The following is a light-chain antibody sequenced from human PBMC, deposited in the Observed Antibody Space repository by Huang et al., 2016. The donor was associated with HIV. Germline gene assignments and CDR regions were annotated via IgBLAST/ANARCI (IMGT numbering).Light chain of an antibody. CDR1: QSFTRNY. CDR2: GAS. J-gene: IGKJ2*03. Sequence: EIVLTQSPDTLSLSPGERATVSCRASQSFTRNYLAWYQQRPGQAPKLLMYGASTRATGIPDRVGGSGSRTEFTLTISRLAPEDCAVYYCQQFGSSPPYSFGQGTKLEIK. CDR3: QQFGSSPPYS. V-gene: IGKV3-20*01.